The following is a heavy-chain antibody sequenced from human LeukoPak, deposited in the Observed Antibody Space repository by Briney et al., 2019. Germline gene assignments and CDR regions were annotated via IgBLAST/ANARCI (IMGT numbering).Heavy chain of an antibody. J-gene: IGHJ5*02. CDR2: IYSGGST. Sequence: GGSLRLSCAASGFTVSSNYMSWVRQAPGKGLEWVSIIYSGGSTYYADSVKGRFTISRDNSKNTLYLQMNSLRAEDTAVYYCARYRRGQWLVQQRWFDPWGQGTLVTVSS. V-gene: IGHV3-53*01. CDR1: GFTVSSNY. CDR3: ARYRRGQWLVQQRWFDP. D-gene: IGHD6-19*01.